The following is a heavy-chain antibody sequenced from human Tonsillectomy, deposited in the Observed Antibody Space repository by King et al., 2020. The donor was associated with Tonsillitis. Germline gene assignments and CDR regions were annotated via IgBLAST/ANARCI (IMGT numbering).Heavy chain of an antibody. J-gene: IGHJ3*02. V-gene: IGHV4-59*01. CDR3: ARYYDILTGSRNAFDI. CDR1: GGSINSYS. CDR2: IFYRGST. Sequence: VQLQESGPGLVKPSETLSLTCTVSGGSINSYSWTWIRQPPGKGLEWIGSIFYRGSTNYNPSLKSRVTISLDTSKSQFSLKLSSVTAADTAMYYCARYYDILTGSRNAFDIWGQGTMVTVFS. D-gene: IGHD3-9*01.